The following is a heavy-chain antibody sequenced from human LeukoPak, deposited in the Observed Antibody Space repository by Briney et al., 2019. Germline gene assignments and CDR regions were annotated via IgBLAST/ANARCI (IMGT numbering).Heavy chain of an antibody. CDR1: GFTFSNLW. D-gene: IGHD1-26*01. J-gene: IGHJ4*02. CDR2: INEDGSTT. CDR3: VRDLGGRSGH. V-gene: IGHV3-74*01. Sequence: GGSLRLSCAASGFTFSNLWMSWVRQAPGKGLVWVSRINEDGSTTNYADSVKGRSTIFRDNAKNTLYLQMNSLRAEDTAVYYCVRDLGGRSGHWGQGTLVTVSS.